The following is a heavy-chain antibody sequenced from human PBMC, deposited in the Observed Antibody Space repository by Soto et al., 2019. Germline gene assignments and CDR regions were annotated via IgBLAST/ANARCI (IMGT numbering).Heavy chain of an antibody. Sequence: QVQLVQSGAEVKKPGSSVKVSCKASGGTFSSYTISWVRQAPGQGLEWMGRIIPILGIANYAQKFQGRVTITADKSTSTAYMELSSLRSEDTAVYYCASDLGYSDAFDIWGQGTMVTVSS. CDR2: IIPILGIA. CDR3: ASDLGYSDAFDI. D-gene: IGHD3-22*01. J-gene: IGHJ3*02. CDR1: GGTFSSYT. V-gene: IGHV1-69*02.